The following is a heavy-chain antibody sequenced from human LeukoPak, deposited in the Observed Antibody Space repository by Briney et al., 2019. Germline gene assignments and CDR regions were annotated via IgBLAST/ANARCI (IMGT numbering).Heavy chain of an antibody. CDR2: IYYSGST. CDR3: ARDDSSGWYFYGMDV. Sequence: SETLSLTCTVSGGSISSSSYYWGWIRQPPGKGLEWIGSIYYSGSTYYNPSLKSRVTISVDTSKNQFSLKLSSVTAADTAVYYCARDDSSGWYFYGMDVWGQGTTVTVSS. J-gene: IGHJ6*02. V-gene: IGHV4-39*07. D-gene: IGHD6-19*01. CDR1: GGSISSSSYY.